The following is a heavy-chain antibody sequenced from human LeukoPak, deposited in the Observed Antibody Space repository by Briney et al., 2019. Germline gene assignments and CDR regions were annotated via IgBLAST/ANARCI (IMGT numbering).Heavy chain of an antibody. J-gene: IGHJ5*02. CDR1: GVSISSYY. CDR2: IYYSGST. Sequence: SETLSLTCTVSGVSISSYYWSWIRQPPGKGLEWIGYIYYSGSTNYNSSLKSRVTISVDTSKNQFSLKLSSVTAADTAVYYCARGGSTSHREFLYNWFDPWGQGTLVTVSS. D-gene: IGHD3-10*01. CDR3: ARGGSTSHREFLYNWFDP. V-gene: IGHV4-59*01.